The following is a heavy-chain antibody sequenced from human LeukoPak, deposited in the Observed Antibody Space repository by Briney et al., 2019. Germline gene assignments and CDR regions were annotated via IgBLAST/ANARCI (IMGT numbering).Heavy chain of an antibody. D-gene: IGHD3-10*01. CDR3: ARDPHEHYYGSGRHGLDV. J-gene: IGHJ6*02. Sequence: ASVKVSCKASGYTFASYDINWVRQATGQGLEWMGWMNPNSGNTGYAQKFQGRVTITRNTSISTAYMELSSLRSEDTAVYYCARDPHEHYYGSGRHGLDVWGQGTTVTVSS. CDR1: GYTFASYD. V-gene: IGHV1-8*03. CDR2: MNPNSGNT.